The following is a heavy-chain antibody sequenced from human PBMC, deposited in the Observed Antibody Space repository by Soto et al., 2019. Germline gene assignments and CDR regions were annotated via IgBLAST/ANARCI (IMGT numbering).Heavy chain of an antibody. Sequence: QVQLQESGPGLVKPSETLSLTCTVSGGSISSYYWSWIRQPPGKGLEWIGYIYYSGSTNYNPSLKSRVTISVDTSKNQFSLKLSSVTAADTAVYYCARVSDGEYSGYDHLFDYWGQGTLATVSS. D-gene: IGHD5-12*01. CDR2: IYYSGST. CDR3: ARVSDGEYSGYDHLFDY. V-gene: IGHV4-59*01. CDR1: GGSISSYY. J-gene: IGHJ4*02.